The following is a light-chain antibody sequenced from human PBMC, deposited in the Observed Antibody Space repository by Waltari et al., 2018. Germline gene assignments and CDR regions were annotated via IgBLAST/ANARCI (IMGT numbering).Light chain of an antibody. CDR3: CSYAGSYTVV. J-gene: IGLJ2*01. V-gene: IGLV2-11*01. CDR2: DVS. Sequence: QSALTQPRSVSGSPGQSVTISCTGPSSDVGGYNHVPWYQPPPGKAPKLMVYDVSKRPSGVPDRFSGSKSGNTASLTISGLQAEDEADYYCCSYAGSYTVVFGGGTKLTVL. CDR1: SSDVGGYNH.